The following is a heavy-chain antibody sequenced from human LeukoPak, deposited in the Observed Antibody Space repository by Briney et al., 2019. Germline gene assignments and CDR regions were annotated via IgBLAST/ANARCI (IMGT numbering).Heavy chain of an antibody. CDR2: ISAYNGNT. V-gene: IGHV1-18*04. Sequence: ASVKVSCKASGYTFTSYYIHWVRQAPGQGLEWMGWISAYNGNTNYAQKLQGRVTMTTDTSTSTAYMELRSLRSDDTAVYYCARIYDSSGYYYYFDYWGQGTLVTVSS. CDR3: ARIYDSSGYYYYFDY. CDR1: GYTFTSYY. D-gene: IGHD3-22*01. J-gene: IGHJ4*02.